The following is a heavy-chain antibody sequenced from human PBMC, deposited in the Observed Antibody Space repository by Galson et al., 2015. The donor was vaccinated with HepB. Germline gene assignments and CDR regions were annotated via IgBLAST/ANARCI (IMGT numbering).Heavy chain of an antibody. V-gene: IGHV1-2*06. Sequence: SVKVSCKASGYTFTGYYIHWVRQAPGQGLEWMGRINPNNGGTNYAQKFQGRVTMTRDTSIITAYMELNRLRPDDTAVYYCARGSLGYCSGGSCPYFDYWGQGTLVTVSS. CDR1: GYTFTGYY. CDR3: ARGSLGYCSGGSCPYFDY. J-gene: IGHJ4*02. CDR2: INPNNGGT. D-gene: IGHD2-15*01.